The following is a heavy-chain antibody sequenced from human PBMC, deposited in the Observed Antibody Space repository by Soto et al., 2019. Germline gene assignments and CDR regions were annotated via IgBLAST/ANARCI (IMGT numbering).Heavy chain of an antibody. J-gene: IGHJ6*02. CDR3: AREGLVLAPSTVNTDHYYNAMDV. Sequence: ASVKVSCKASGYTFTSYAVHWVRQAPGQRLEWMGWINAGNGNTKYSQKFQGRVTITRDTSASTAYMELSSLRSEDTAVYYCAREGLVLAPSTVNTDHYYNAMDVLGQGTMVTVSS. CDR1: GYTFTSYA. V-gene: IGHV1-3*01. D-gene: IGHD3-3*02. CDR2: INAGNGNT.